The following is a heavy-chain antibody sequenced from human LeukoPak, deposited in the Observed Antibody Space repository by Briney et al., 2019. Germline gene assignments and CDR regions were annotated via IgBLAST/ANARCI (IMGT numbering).Heavy chain of an antibody. J-gene: IGHJ4*02. CDR3: ARWNEGGYSNFDY. CDR1: GGTFSSYA. D-gene: IGHD3-22*01. CDR2: MNPNSGNT. Sequence: ASVKVSCKASGGTFSSYAISWVRQAPGQGLEWMGWMNPNSGNTGYAQKFQGRVTITRNTSISTAYMELSSLRSEDTAVYYCARWNEGGYSNFDYWGQGTLVTVSS. V-gene: IGHV1-8*03.